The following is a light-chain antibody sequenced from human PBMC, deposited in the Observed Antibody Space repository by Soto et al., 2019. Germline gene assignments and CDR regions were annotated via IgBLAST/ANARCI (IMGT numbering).Light chain of an antibody. J-gene: IGKJ4*01. CDR2: DAS. V-gene: IGKV3-11*01. CDR1: QSISDT. Sequence: EILVTQSPATLSVSTGGRATLSCRASQSISDTLAWYQQKPGQAPRLLIYDASNRATGIPARFSGSGSGTDFTLTISSLEPEDFAVYYCQQRSNWPLTFGGGTKVDIK. CDR3: QQRSNWPLT.